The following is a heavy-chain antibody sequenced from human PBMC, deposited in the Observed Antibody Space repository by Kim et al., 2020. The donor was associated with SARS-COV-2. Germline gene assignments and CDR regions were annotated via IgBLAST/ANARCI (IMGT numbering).Heavy chain of an antibody. J-gene: IGHJ4*01. Sequence: GGSLRLSCAASGFTFKTYAMTWVRQAPGKGLEWFSGFCGSGGSTYYADSVKGRFTISRDNSKNTLYLQMNYLRCEATSVYYCVNSIEKWFSPPPYF. D-gene: IGHD3-22*01. V-gene: IGHV3-23*01. CDR1: GFTFKTYA. CDR2: FCGSGGST. CDR3: VNSIEKWFSPPPYF.